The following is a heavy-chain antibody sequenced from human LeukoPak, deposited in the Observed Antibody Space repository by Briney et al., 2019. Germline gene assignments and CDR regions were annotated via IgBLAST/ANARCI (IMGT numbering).Heavy chain of an antibody. CDR1: GFTFSSYA. V-gene: IGHV3-30*04. Sequence: PGGFLRLSCAASGFTFSSYAMHWVRQPPGKGLEWVTMISYDGSTKYYTDPVKGRFTISRDNSKNTLYLQMNSLRTEDMALYYCARDHSLEYGNWFDPWGQGTLVTVSS. J-gene: IGHJ5*02. CDR3: ARDHSLEYGNWFDP. D-gene: IGHD3-3*01. CDR2: ISYDGSTK.